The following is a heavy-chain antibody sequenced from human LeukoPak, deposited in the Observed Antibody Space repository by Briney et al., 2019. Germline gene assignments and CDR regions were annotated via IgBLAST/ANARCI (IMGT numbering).Heavy chain of an antibody. D-gene: IGHD6-13*01. J-gene: IGHJ4*02. CDR3: ARDIAAAGPSFDY. V-gene: IGHV1-24*01. CDR2: FDPEDGET. CDR1: GYTLTELS. Sequence: ASVKVSCKVSGYTLTELSMHWVRQAPGKGLEWMGGFDPEDGETIYAQKFQGRVTMTRDTSTSTVYMELSSLRSEDTAVYYCARDIAAAGPSFDYWGQGTLVTVSS.